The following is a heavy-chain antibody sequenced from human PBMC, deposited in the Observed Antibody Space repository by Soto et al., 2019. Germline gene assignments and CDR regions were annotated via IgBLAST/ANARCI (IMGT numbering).Heavy chain of an antibody. D-gene: IGHD3-3*01. CDR3: AHRVLRTVFGLVTTTAIYFDF. CDR2: IYWDDDK. J-gene: IGHJ4*02. Sequence: QITLNESGPPVVRPTETLTLTCSFSGFSLTTSGVGVGWIRQSPGKAPEWLALIYWDDDKRYSASLKSRLTITKDTSKNQVVLTVSDLDPTDTATYYCAHRVLRTVFGLVTTTAIYFDFWGQGTPVAVSS. V-gene: IGHV2-5*02. CDR1: GFSLTTSGVG.